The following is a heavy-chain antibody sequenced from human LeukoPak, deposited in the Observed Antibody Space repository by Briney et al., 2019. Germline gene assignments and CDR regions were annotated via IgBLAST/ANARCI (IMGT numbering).Heavy chain of an antibody. CDR3: ARDNGGYFDY. J-gene: IGHJ4*02. Sequence: SETLSLTCTVSGGSISSYYWSWIRQPPGKGLGWIGYIYYSGSTNYNPSLKSRVTISVDTSKNQFSLKLSSVTAADTAVYYCARDNGGYFDYWGQGTLVTVSS. D-gene: IGHD3-16*01. CDR2: IYYSGST. CDR1: GGSISSYY. V-gene: IGHV4-59*01.